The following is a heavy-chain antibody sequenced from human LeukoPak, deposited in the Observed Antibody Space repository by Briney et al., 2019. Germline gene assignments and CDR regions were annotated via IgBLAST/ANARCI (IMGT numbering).Heavy chain of an antibody. CDR3: AREEDYYGSGSYYTTSYGMDV. CDR2: IIPIFGTA. J-gene: IGHJ6*02. CDR1: GGTFSSYA. Sequence: SVKVSCKASGGTFSSYAISWVRQAPGQGLEWMGGIIPIFGTANYAQKFQGRVTITADESTSTAYMELSSLRSEDTAVYYCAREEDYYGSGSYYTTSYGMDVWGQGTTVTVSS. D-gene: IGHD3-10*01. V-gene: IGHV1-69*13.